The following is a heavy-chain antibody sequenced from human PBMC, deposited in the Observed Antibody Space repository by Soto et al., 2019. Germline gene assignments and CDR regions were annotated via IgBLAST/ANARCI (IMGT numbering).Heavy chain of an antibody. CDR1: GFTFSSYA. D-gene: IGHD6-19*01. V-gene: IGHV3-23*01. Sequence: EVQLLESGGGLVQPGGSLRLSCAASGFTFSSYAMSWVRQAPGKGLEWVSAISGSGGSTYYADSVKGRFTISRDNSKNTLYLQMNSLRAEDTAVYYGAILAVAGNGMDVWGQGTTVTVSS. CDR3: AILAVAGNGMDV. J-gene: IGHJ6*02. CDR2: ISGSGGST.